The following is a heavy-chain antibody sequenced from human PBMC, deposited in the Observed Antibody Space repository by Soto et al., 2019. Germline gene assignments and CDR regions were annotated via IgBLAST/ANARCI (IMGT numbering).Heavy chain of an antibody. Sequence: GASVKVSCKASGYTFTGYYIHWVRQAPGQGLEWMAWINPNNGGTKYAQKFQGRVTMTRDTSINTAYMELSGLRYDDTAVYYCAGGGYPAFSLWFWGRGTLVTVSS. J-gene: IGHJ4*02. CDR1: GYTFTGYY. V-gene: IGHV1-2*02. CDR2: INPNNGGT. CDR3: AGGGYPAFSLWF. D-gene: IGHD2-21*01.